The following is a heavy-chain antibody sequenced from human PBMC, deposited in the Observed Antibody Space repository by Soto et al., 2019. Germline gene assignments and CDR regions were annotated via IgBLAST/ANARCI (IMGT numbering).Heavy chain of an antibody. V-gene: IGHV1-18*01. J-gene: IGHJ6*02. D-gene: IGHD3-3*01. Sequence: ASVKVSCKTSGYTFSDYGISWVRQAPGQGLEWMGWISAYNGNTNYAQKLQGRVTMTTDTSTSTAYMELRSLRSDDTAVYYCARARYYDFWSGYPALWAGGDRYYYYYGMDVWGQGTTVTVSS. CDR2: ISAYNGNT. CDR3: ARARYYDFWSGYPALWAGGDRYYYYYGMDV. CDR1: GYTFSDYG.